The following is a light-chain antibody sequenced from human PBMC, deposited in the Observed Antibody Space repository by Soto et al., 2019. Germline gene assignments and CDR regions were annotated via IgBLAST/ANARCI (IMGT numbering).Light chain of an antibody. CDR3: QQYGSSSWT. V-gene: IGKV3-20*01. J-gene: IGKJ1*01. CDR1: QSVSSSY. CDR2: GTS. Sequence: EIALTQSPGTLSLSPGERATLSCRASQSVSSSYLAWYQQKPGQAPRLLIYGTSSWATAIPDRFSGSGSGTDFTLTISRLEPEDFAVYYCQQYGSSSWTFGQGTKVEIK.